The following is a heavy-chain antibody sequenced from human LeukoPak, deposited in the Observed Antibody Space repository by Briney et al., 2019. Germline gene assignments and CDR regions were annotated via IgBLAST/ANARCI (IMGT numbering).Heavy chain of an antibody. V-gene: IGHV3-48*03. CDR1: GFTFSSYE. J-gene: IGHJ6*04. CDR2: ISSSGSTI. CDR3: ARDPLAGYYGMDV. Sequence: GGSLRLSCAASGFTFSSYEINSARQAPGGGLEWDSYISSSGSTIYYADSVKGRFTISRDNAKNPLYLQMNSLRAEDTAVYYCARDPLAGYYGMDVWGKGTTVTVSS.